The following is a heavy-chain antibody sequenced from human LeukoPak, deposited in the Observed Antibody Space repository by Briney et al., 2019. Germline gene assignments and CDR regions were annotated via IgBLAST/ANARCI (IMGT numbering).Heavy chain of an antibody. CDR1: GGTFSSYA. V-gene: IGHV1-69*04. CDR3: ARDLVIVGATRTDY. J-gene: IGHJ4*02. Sequence: GASVKVSCEASGGTFSSYAISWVRQAPGQGLEWMGRIIPILGIANYAQKFQGRVTITADKSTSTAYMELSSLRSEDTAVYYCARDLVIVGATRTDYWGQGTLVTVSS. CDR2: IIPILGIA. D-gene: IGHD1-26*01.